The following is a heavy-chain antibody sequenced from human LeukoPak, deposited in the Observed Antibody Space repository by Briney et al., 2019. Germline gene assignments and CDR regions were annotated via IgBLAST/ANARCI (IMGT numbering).Heavy chain of an antibody. J-gene: IGHJ4*02. CDR3: ARAPGYSYGLDY. CDR2: IYYSGST. Sequence: SETLSLTCTVSGGSISSYYWSWIRQPPGKGLEWIGYIYYSGSTYYNPSLKSRVTISVDTPKNQFSLKLSSVTAADTAVYYCARAPGYSYGLDYWGQGTLVTVSS. V-gene: IGHV4-59*08. CDR1: GGSISSYY. D-gene: IGHD5-18*01.